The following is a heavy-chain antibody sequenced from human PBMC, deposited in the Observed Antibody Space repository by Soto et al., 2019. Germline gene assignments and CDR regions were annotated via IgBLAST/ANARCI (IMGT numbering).Heavy chain of an antibody. Sequence: WLCXRLSCSAGVCSFSGSCSSLVRQAPGKGLECVAYISADGREAKHVDSVKGRFTISRDNATNSLYLQMNSLRVEDTAVYSCARQTRLIELWGQGTLVTVSS. V-gene: IGHV3-7*01. CDR3: ARQTRLIEL. J-gene: IGHJ4*02. CDR1: VCSFSGSC. CDR2: ISADGREA.